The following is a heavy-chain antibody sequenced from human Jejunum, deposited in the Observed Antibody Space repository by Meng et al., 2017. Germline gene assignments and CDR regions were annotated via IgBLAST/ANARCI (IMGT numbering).Heavy chain of an antibody. V-gene: IGHV3-48*03. Sequence: GGSLRLSCAASGFVFSSHAMHWVRQAPGKGLEWVSYISGSGGTIFYADSVKGRFTISRDNVKKSVYLQMDSLGIEDTAVYYCARDFDIYLIGLYLDFWGRGTLVTVSS. CDR2: ISGSGGTI. CDR1: GFVFSSHA. J-gene: IGHJ4*02. CDR3: ARDFDIYLIGLYLDF. D-gene: IGHD3-9*01.